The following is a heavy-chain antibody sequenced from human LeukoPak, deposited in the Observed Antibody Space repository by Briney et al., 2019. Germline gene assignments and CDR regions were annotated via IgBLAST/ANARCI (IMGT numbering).Heavy chain of an antibody. CDR2: IKQDGSEK. CDR3: ARAFRITIFGVVIRRAFDY. CDR1: GFTFSSYW. Sequence: PGGSLRLSCAASGFTFSSYWMSWVRQAPGKGLEWVANIKQDGSEKYCVDSVKGRFTISRDNAKNSLYLQMNSLRAEDTAVYYCARAFRITIFGVVIRRAFDYWGQGTLVTVSS. V-gene: IGHV3-7*01. J-gene: IGHJ4*02. D-gene: IGHD3-3*01.